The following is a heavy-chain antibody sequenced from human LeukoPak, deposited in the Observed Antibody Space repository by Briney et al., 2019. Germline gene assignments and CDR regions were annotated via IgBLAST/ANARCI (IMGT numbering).Heavy chain of an antibody. CDR1: GFTFSSYG. CDR2: ISYDGSNK. CDR3: AKLIIAMAGTDY. J-gene: IGHJ4*02. V-gene: IGHV3-30*18. Sequence: GGSLRLSCAASGFTFSSYGMHWVRQAPGKGLEWVAVISYDGSNKYYADSVKGRFTISRDNSKNTLYLQMNSLRAEDTAVYYCAKLIIAMAGTDYWGQGTLVTVSS. D-gene: IGHD6-19*01.